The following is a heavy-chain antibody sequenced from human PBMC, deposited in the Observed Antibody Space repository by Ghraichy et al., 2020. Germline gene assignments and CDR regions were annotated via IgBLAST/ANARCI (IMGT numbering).Heavy chain of an antibody. CDR3: AGYCCGAICYSEASGAGYYYVMDV. J-gene: IGHJ6*02. CDR2: IYYSGST. CDR1: VGSISRGDYY. V-gene: IGHV4-31*03. Sequence: SQTLSLTCTVSVGSISRGDYYWSWIRQHPGKGLEWIGYIYYSGSTYYIPCLKGRVSISVDTSKNQFSLKLSSVTAADTAVYYCAGYCCGAICYSEASGAGYYYVMDVWGQGTTVTVSS. D-gene: IGHD2-15*01.